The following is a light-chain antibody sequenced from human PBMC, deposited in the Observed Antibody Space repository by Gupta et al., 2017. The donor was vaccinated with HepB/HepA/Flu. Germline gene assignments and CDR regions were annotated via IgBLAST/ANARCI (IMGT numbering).Light chain of an antibody. V-gene: IGLV2-23*02. CDR3: SSYVTSTSLV. J-gene: IGLJ3*02. CDR1: SSDIGTYNL. CDR2: EVS. Sequence: QSVPTQPASVSGSPGPSITISCTGTSSDIGTYNLVSWHQQHPGKAPKLMIYEVSKRPSGVSDRFSGSKSGNTASLTISGLQAEDEADYYCSSYVTSTSLVFGGGTKLTVL.